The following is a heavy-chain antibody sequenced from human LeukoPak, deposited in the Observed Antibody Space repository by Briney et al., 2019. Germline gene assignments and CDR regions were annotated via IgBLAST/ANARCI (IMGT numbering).Heavy chain of an antibody. J-gene: IGHJ5*02. V-gene: IGHV1-69*13. D-gene: IGHD2-2*01. CDR1: GGTFSSYA. Sequence: SVKVSCKASGGTFSSYAISWVRQAPGQGLEWMGGIIPIFGTANYAQTFQGRVTITADESTSTAYTELSSLRSEDTAVYYCARARIYCSSTSCYSNWFDPWGQGTLVAVSS. CDR3: ARARIYCSSTSCYSNWFDP. CDR2: IIPIFGTA.